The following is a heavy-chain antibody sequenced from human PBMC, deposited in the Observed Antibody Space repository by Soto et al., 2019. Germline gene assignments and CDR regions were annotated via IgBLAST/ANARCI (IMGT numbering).Heavy chain of an antibody. J-gene: IGHJ4*02. Sequence: QVQLVESGGGVVQPGRSLRLSCAASGFTFSSYGMHWVRQAPGKGLEWVAVISYDGSNKYYADSVKGRFTISRDNSKNTLYLKMNRLRADDTAVYYCASSNLFDYLGQGTLVTVSS. CDR2: ISYDGSNK. CDR1: GFTFSSYG. CDR3: ASSNLFDY. V-gene: IGHV3-30*03. D-gene: IGHD6-13*01.